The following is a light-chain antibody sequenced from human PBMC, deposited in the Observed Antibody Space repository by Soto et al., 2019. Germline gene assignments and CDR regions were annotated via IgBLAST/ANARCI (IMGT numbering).Light chain of an antibody. J-gene: IGLJ2*01. CDR1: SSDFGGNNY. Sequence: QSALTQPRSLSGSPGQPVTISCTGTSSDFGGNNYVSWYQQHPGKAPKLMIYDVSKRPSGVPDRFSGSKSGNTASLTISGLQAEDEADYYCCSYAGSYTFEVFGGGTKLTVL. CDR2: DVS. V-gene: IGLV2-11*01. CDR3: CSYAGSYTFEV.